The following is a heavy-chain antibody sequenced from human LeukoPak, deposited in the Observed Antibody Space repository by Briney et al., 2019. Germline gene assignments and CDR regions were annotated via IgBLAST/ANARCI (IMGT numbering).Heavy chain of an antibody. V-gene: IGHV1-69*13. CDR3: ARVSRLAAAGRGLSWFDP. CDR2: IIPIFGTA. D-gene: IGHD6-13*01. J-gene: IGHJ5*02. CDR1: GGTFSSYA. Sequence: SVKVSCKASGGTFSSYAISWVRQAPGQGLEWMGGIIPIFGTANYAQKFQGRVTITADESTSTAYMELSSLRSEDTAVYYCARVSRLAAAGRGLSWFDPWGQGTLVTVSS.